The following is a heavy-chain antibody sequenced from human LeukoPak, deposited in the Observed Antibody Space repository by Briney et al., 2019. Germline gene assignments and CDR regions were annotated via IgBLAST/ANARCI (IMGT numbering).Heavy chain of an antibody. CDR1: GFTFSNYA. D-gene: IGHD6-13*01. CDR2: ITGSGVNT. Sequence: GGSLRLSCVASGFTFSNYAMSWVRQAPGKGLEWVSGITGSGVNTYYADSVKGRFTISRDNSKNTLYLQMNILRAEDTALYYCAKGRRAAAGSYSDYWGQGTLVTVSS. V-gene: IGHV3-23*01. CDR3: AKGRRAAAGSYSDY. J-gene: IGHJ4*02.